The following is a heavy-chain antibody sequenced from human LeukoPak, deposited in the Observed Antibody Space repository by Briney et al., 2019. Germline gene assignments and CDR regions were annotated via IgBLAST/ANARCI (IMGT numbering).Heavy chain of an antibody. CDR1: GFTFSSYS. J-gene: IGHJ4*02. D-gene: IGHD2-15*01. CDR2: ISSSSSYI. V-gene: IGHV3-21*01. CDR3: ARDKGVVVVAATDY. Sequence: GGSLRLSCAASGFTFSSYSMNWVRQAPGKGLEWVSSISSSSSYIYYADSVKGRFTISRDNAKNSLYLQMNSLRAEDTAVYYCARDKGVVVVAATDYWGQGALVTVSS.